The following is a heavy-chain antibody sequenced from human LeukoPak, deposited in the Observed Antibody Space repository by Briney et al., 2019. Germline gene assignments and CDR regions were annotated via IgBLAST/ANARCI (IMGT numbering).Heavy chain of an antibody. Sequence: GGSLRLSCAASGFTFSSYWMSWVRQAPGKGLEWVANIKQDGSEKYYVDSVKGRFTISRDNAKNSLYLQMNSLRAEDTAVYYCARAARGIVATIYYYYYMDVWGKGTTVTVSS. CDR1: GFTFSSYW. V-gene: IGHV3-7*01. J-gene: IGHJ6*03. CDR3: ARAARGIVATIYYYYYMDV. D-gene: IGHD5-12*01. CDR2: IKQDGSEK.